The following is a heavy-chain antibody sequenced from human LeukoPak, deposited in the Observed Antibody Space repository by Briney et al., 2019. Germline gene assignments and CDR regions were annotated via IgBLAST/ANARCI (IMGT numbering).Heavy chain of an antibody. D-gene: IGHD2-21*02. CDR2: IRSKGNNCTT. J-gene: IGHJ5*02. CDR1: GFTFSEYA. CDR3: PRPFCDLVHNA. V-gene: IGHV3-73*01. Sequence: GGSLKLSCAASGFTFSEYAMNWVRQAPGKGLEWVGYIRSKGNNCTTAYAASVKGRFSISRDDSKNMAYLQMHSLNTEDTAVYYFPRPFCDLVHNAWGQGTLVTVSS.